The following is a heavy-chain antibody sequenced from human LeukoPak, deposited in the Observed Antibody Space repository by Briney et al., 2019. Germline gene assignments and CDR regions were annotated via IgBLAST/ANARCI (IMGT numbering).Heavy chain of an antibody. D-gene: IGHD2-15*01. J-gene: IGHJ4*02. CDR2: IRFDASDK. V-gene: IGHV3-30*02. Sequence: PGGSLRPSCAASGFTFSAFGMHWVRQAPGKGPEWVAFIRFDASDKFYADSVKGRFTISRDNSKNTLHLQMNSLSSEDTAVYYCAKDLDCSGGTCHKTVDYGGPGSLVTVSS. CDR1: GFTFSAFG. CDR3: AKDLDCSGGTCHKTVDY.